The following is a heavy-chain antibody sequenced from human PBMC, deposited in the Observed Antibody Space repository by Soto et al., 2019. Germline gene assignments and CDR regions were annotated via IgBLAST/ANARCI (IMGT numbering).Heavy chain of an antibody. CDR3: AIGGGDYNYLDY. J-gene: IGHJ4*02. D-gene: IGHD3-9*01. Sequence: EVQLVESGGGLVQPGGSLRLSCAASGFLFNTYWMFWVRQAPRKGLLWVSCIKSDGSSTNYADSVKGRFTISRDNAKNTLYLQMTSLRAEDTAVYYCAIGGGDYNYLDYWGQGILVTVSS. CDR1: GFLFNTYW. CDR2: IKSDGSST. V-gene: IGHV3-74*01.